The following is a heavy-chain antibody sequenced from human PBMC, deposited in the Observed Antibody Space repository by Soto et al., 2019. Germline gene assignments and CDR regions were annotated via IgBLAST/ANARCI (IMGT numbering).Heavy chain of an antibody. CDR1: GGTFSSYA. Sequence: ASVKVSCKASGGTFSSYAISWVRQSPGQGLEWMGGIIPIFGTANYAQKFQGRVTITADESTSTAYMELSSLRSEDTAVYYCASHYYDSSGYYFIDYWGQGTLVT. CDR3: ASHYYDSSGYYFIDY. J-gene: IGHJ4*02. V-gene: IGHV1-69*13. CDR2: IIPIFGTA. D-gene: IGHD3-22*01.